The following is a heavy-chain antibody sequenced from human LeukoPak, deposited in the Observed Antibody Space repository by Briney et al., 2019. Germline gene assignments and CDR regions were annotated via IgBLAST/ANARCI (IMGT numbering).Heavy chain of an antibody. Sequence: GGSLRLSCAAYGFTFSSYWMSWVRQAPGKGLEWVANIKQDGSEKYYVDSVKGRFTISRDNAKNSLYLQMNSLRAEDTAVYYCARDPGDPYFDYWGQGTLVTVSS. CDR3: ARDPGDPYFDY. CDR2: IKQDGSEK. D-gene: IGHD4-17*01. J-gene: IGHJ4*02. V-gene: IGHV3-7*01. CDR1: GFTFSSYW.